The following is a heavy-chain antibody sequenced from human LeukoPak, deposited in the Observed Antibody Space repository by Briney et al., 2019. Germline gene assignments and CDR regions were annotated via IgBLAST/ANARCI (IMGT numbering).Heavy chain of an antibody. D-gene: IGHD6-13*01. V-gene: IGHV3-7*03. CDR2: IRQDGDTK. J-gene: IGHJ4*02. CDR3: ARSPPYGTTWYGRSDF. Sequence: GGSLRLSCAASGFPFNAYWMTWVRQAPGKGLEWVANIRQDGDTKYYVDSVKGRFTISRDNAMNSLYLQMNSLRAEDTAIYYCARSPPYGTTWYGRSDFWGQGTLVTVSS. CDR1: GFPFNAYW.